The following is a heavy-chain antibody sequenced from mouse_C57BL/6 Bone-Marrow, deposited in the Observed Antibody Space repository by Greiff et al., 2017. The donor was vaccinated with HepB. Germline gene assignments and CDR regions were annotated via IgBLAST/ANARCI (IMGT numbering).Heavy chain of an antibody. CDR2: ISSGSSTI. D-gene: IGHD1-1*01. V-gene: IGHV5-17*01. J-gene: IGHJ2*01. CDR1: GFTFSDYG. Sequence: EVQLMESGGGLVKPGGSLKLSCAASGFTFSDYGMHWVRQAPEKGLEWVAYISSGSSTIYYADTVKGRFTISRDNAKNTLFLQMTSLRSEDTAMYYCARPNSHYYGSSYYFDYWGQGTTLTVSS. CDR3: ARPNSHYYGSSYYFDY.